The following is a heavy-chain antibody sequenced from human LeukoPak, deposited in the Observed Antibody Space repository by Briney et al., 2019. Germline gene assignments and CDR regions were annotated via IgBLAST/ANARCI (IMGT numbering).Heavy chain of an antibody. D-gene: IGHD6-13*01. Sequence: PSETLSLTCTVSGGSISSYYRSWIRQPPGKGLEWIGYIYYSGSTNYNPSLKSRVSISVDTSKNQYSLKLRSVTAADTAVYYCARAYSPPQWSPFDYWGQGTLVTVSS. CDR1: GGSISSYY. CDR2: IYYSGST. J-gene: IGHJ4*02. CDR3: ARAYSPPQWSPFDY. V-gene: IGHV4-59*01.